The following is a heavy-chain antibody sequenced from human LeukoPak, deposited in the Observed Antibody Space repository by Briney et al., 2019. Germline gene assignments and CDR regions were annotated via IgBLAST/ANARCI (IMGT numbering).Heavy chain of an antibody. CDR2: IYPGDSDT. CDR1: GYSFSSSW. CDR3: ARLRGWFEVRAFDV. Sequence: GESLKISCKGSGYSFSSSWIGWVRQMPGKGLEWMGIIYPGDSDTIYSPSFQGQVTISVDKSISTAYLQWSSLKASDTAMYYCARLRGWFEVRAFDVWGQGTMVTVSS. J-gene: IGHJ3*01. D-gene: IGHD6-19*01. V-gene: IGHV5-51*01.